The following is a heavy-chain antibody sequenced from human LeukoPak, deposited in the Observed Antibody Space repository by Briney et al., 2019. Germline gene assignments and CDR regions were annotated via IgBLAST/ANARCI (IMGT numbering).Heavy chain of an antibody. CDR2: ISADAVDT. CDR1: GFTFSNHA. V-gene: IGHV3-23*01. D-gene: IGHD2-8*02. CDR3: AKDVWWSVS. J-gene: IGHJ5*02. Sequence: GGSLRLSCVASGFTFSNHAMTWVRQAPGKGLEWVSAISADAVDTFYAPSVKGRFTISRDNSKNTLYLQINSLRAEDTAIYYCAKDVWWSVSWGQGTLVTVSS.